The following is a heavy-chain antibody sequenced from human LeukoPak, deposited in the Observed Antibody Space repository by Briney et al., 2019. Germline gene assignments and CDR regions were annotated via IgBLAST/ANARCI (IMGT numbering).Heavy chain of an antibody. CDR2: INAGNGNT. CDR1: GYTFTSYA. Sequence: ASVKVSCKASGYTFTSYAMHWVRQAPGQRLEWMGWINAGNGNTKYSQKFQGRVTTTRDTSASTAYMELSSLRSEDTAVYYCARDSWFGELLGYWGQGTLVTVSS. J-gene: IGHJ4*02. CDR3: ARDSWFGELLGY. D-gene: IGHD3-10*01. V-gene: IGHV1-3*01.